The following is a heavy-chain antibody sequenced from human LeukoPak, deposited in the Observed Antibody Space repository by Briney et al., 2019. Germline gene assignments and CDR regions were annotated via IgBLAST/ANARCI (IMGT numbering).Heavy chain of an antibody. CDR2: VNRDGSET. J-gene: IGHJ6*02. Sequence: PGRSLRLSCAASGFTFSSYGMHWVRQVPGRGPEWVANVNRDGSETYYLDSVKGRFTISKDNAKNSLYLQMNSLRAEDTALYHCARNNGMDVWGQGTTVIVSS. CDR3: ARNNGMDV. CDR1: GFTFSSYG. V-gene: IGHV3-7*03.